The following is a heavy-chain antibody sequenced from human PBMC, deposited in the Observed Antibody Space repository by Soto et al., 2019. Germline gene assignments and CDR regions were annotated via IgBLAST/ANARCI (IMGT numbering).Heavy chain of an antibody. D-gene: IGHD3-22*01. CDR2: ISYDGSNK. CDR1: GFTFSSYG. CDR3: AKDSRPLYDSSGYNPFDY. V-gene: IGHV3-30*18. Sequence: PVGSLRLSCAASGFTFSSYGMHWVRQAPGKGLEWVAVISYDGSNKYYADSVKGRFTISRDNSKNTLYLQMNSLRAEDTAVYYCAKDSRPLYDSSGYNPFDYWGQGTLVTVSS. J-gene: IGHJ4*02.